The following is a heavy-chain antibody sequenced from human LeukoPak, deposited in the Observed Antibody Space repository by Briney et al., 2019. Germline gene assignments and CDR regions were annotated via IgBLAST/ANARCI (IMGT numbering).Heavy chain of an antibody. CDR3: ARGVFGARRYCCGSSCSSITWDY. D-gene: IGHD2-15*01. CDR2: IKQDGSEK. J-gene: IGHJ4*02. Sequence: GGSLILSCAASRFTISSYWMSLGRPAPGKGQELVASIKQDGSEKYYVESVEGLSTICSDYANNALSLQMNSLRAEDTAMYYCARGVFGARRYCCGSSCSSITWDYWGQGTLVTVS. CDR1: RFTISSYW. V-gene: IGHV3-7*01.